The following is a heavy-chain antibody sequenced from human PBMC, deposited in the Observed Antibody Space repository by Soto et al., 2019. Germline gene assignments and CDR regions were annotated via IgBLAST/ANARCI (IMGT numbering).Heavy chain of an antibody. J-gene: IGHJ3*02. Sequence: GGSLRLSCAASGFTFSSYWMSWVRQAPGKGLEWVANIKQDGSEKYYVDSVKGRFTISRDNAKNSLYLQMNSLRAEDTAVYYCARESIPDFWSGFGPDAFDIWGQGTMVTVSS. CDR1: GFTFSSYW. CDR2: IKQDGSEK. D-gene: IGHD3-3*01. V-gene: IGHV3-7*01. CDR3: ARESIPDFWSGFGPDAFDI.